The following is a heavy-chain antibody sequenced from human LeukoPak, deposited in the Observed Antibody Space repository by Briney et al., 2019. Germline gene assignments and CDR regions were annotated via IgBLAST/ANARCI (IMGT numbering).Heavy chain of an antibody. CDR3: ARLTGYSGYVVWFDP. V-gene: IGHV4-39*01. J-gene: IGHJ5*02. D-gene: IGHD5-12*01. CDR2: IYYSGST. Sequence: SETLSLTCTVSGGSISSSSYYWGWIRQPPGKGLEWIGSIYYSGSTYYNPSLKSRVTISVDTSKNQFSLKLSSVTAADTAVYYCARLTGYSGYVVWFDPWGQGTLVSVSS. CDR1: GGSISSSSYY.